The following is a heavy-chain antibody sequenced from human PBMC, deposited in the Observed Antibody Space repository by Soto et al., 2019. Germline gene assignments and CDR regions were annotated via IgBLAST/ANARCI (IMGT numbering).Heavy chain of an antibody. Sequence: GASVKVSCKASGYTFTSYGISWVRQATGQGLEWMGWMNPNSGNTGYAQKFQGRVTITADESTSTAYMELSSLRSEDTAVYYCATRYYYDSSGYHPAEYFQHWGQGTLVTVSS. CDR1: GYTFTSYG. V-gene: IGHV1-8*03. CDR3: ATRYYYDSSGYHPAEYFQH. D-gene: IGHD3-22*01. CDR2: MNPNSGNT. J-gene: IGHJ1*01.